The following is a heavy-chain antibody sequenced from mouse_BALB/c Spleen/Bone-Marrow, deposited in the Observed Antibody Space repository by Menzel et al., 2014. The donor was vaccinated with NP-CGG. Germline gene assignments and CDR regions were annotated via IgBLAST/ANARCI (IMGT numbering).Heavy chain of an antibody. Sequence: EVKLMESGPELEKPGASVKISCKASGYSHTAYNMNWVKQSNGKSLEWIGSIDPYYGGTSYNQKFKGKATLTVDKSSSTAYMQLKNLTSEDSAVYYCTRDDSPYWYFDVWGAGTTVTVSS. CDR1: GYSHTAYN. CDR2: IDPYYGGT. D-gene: IGHD2-4*01. V-gene: IGHV1-39*01. J-gene: IGHJ1*01. CDR3: TRDDSPYWYFDV.